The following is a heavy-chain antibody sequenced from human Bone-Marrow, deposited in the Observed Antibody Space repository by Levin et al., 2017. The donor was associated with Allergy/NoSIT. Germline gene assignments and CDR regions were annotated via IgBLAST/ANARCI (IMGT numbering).Heavy chain of an antibody. CDR1: GFTFSSYA. CDR3: ARDGRGRSSEELQPRGYYYGMDV. J-gene: IGHJ6*02. D-gene: IGHD1-26*01. Sequence: GGSLRLSCAASGFTFSSYAMHWVRQAPGKGLEWVAVISYDGSNKYYADSVKGRFTISRDNSKNTLYLQMNSLRAEDTAVYYCARDGRGRSSEELQPRGYYYGMDVWGQGTTVTVSS. V-gene: IGHV3-30-3*01. CDR2: ISYDGSNK.